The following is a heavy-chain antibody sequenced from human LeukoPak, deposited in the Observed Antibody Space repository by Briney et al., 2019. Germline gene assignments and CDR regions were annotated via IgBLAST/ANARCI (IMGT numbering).Heavy chain of an antibody. CDR3: AKGGSYGLSGDY. J-gene: IGHJ4*02. V-gene: IGHV3-23*01. Sequence: GGSLRLSRAASGFTFSSYWMTWVRQAPGKGLEWVSAISGSGGSTYYADSVKGRFTISRDNSKNTLYLQMNSLRAEDTAVYYCAKGGSYGLSGDYWGQGTLVTVSS. D-gene: IGHD5-18*01. CDR2: ISGSGGST. CDR1: GFTFSSYW.